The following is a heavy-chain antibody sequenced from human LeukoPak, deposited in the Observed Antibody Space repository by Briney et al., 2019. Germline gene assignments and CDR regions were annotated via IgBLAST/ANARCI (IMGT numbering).Heavy chain of an antibody. V-gene: IGHV1-69*04. Sequence: SVKVSCKASGGTFSNAAVSWVRQAPGQGLEWLGRIIPSVGLTHYAQQFRGRGTISADETTTTAFLELTSLRSDDTAVYFCTRGLGSKREDFWGQGTLVIVSS. J-gene: IGHJ4*02. CDR1: GGTFSNAA. CDR2: IIPSVGLT. D-gene: IGHD3/OR15-3a*01. CDR3: TRGLGSKREDF.